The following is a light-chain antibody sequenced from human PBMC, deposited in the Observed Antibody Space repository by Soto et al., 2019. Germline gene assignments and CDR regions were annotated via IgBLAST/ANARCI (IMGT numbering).Light chain of an antibody. CDR1: QTVSNNY. CDR3: QQYGSSPLT. V-gene: IGKV3-20*01. Sequence: ENVLTQSPGTLSLSPGERATLSCRASQTVSNNYLGWYQQKPGQAPRHLIYGASSRATGIPDRFSGSGSGTDFTLTINRLEPEDFAVYYCQQYGSSPLTFGGGNKVEIK. CDR2: GAS. J-gene: IGKJ4*01.